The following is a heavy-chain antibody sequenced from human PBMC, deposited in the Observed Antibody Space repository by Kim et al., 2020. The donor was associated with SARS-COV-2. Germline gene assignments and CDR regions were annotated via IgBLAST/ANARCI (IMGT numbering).Heavy chain of an antibody. CDR3: AKALAAAGQRYFDL. CDR1: GFTFSSYG. Sequence: GGSLRLSCAASGFTFSSYGMHWVRQAPGKGLEWVAVISYDGSNKYYADSVKGRFTISRDNSKNTLYLQMNSLRAEDTAVYYCAKALAAAGQRYFDLWGRGPGHCLL. J-gene: IGHJ2*01. CDR2: ISYDGSNK. V-gene: IGHV3-30*18. D-gene: IGHD6-13*01.